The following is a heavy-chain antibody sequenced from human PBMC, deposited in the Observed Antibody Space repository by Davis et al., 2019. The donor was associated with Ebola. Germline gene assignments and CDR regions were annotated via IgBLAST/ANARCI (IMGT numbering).Heavy chain of an antibody. CDR1: GYTFTSYD. J-gene: IGHJ6*02. Sequence: ASVKVSCKATGYTFTSYDVTWVRQATGQGLEWMGWINPYSANTGYAQNFRGRVTMTRNTSISTAFLEVSSLRSEDTAVYFCARGGMGSHDTYYGLDVWGQGTTVTVSS. CDR2: INPYSANT. D-gene: IGHD3-10*01. V-gene: IGHV1-8*01. CDR3: ARGGMGSHDTYYGLDV.